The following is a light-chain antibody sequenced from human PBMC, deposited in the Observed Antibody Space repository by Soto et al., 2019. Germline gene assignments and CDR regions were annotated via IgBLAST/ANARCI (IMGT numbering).Light chain of an antibody. V-gene: IGLV2-14*01. CDR1: RSDVGGYNY. Sequence: QSALTQPASVSGSPGQSITISCTGTRSDVGGYNYVSWYQQHPGKAPKLMIYEVSNRPSGVSNRFSGSKSGNTASLTISGLQAEDEADYYCSSYTSSTTLVFGIGTKVTVL. CDR3: SSYTSSTTLV. CDR2: EVS. J-gene: IGLJ1*01.